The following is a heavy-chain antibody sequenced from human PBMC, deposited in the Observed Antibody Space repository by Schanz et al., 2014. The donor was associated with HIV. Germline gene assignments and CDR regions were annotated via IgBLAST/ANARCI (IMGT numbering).Heavy chain of an antibody. Sequence: EVKLSESGGGLVQPGGSLRLSCVASGFTFSTYAMSWVRQAPGKGLEWVSGMRGSDDSTFYADSVKGRFTISRDNSKNTLYVQMNSLRAEDTAIYYCAKTSYGWYFDYWGQGTLVTDSS. D-gene: IGHD6-19*01. J-gene: IGHJ4*02. CDR2: MRGSDDST. CDR1: GFTFSTYA. CDR3: AKTSYGWYFDY. V-gene: IGHV3-23*01.